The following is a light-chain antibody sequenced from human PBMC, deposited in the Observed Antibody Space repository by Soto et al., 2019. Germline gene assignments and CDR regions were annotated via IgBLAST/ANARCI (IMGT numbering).Light chain of an antibody. CDR1: QSISGY. J-gene: IGKJ5*01. CDR2: GTS. Sequence: DIQMTQSPASLSASVGDRVTITCRASQSISGYVNWYQQIPGKAPKLLIYGTSSLESGVASRFSGSGSGTDFTLTISSLQPEDFATYHCQQGYTTPITFGQGTRLEIK. CDR3: QQGYTTPIT. V-gene: IGKV1-39*01.